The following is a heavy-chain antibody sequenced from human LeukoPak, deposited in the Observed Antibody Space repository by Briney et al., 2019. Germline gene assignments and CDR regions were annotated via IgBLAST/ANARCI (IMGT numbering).Heavy chain of an antibody. CDR3: ARSGGGPCDY. Sequence: GGSLRLSCAASGFTFSSYGMHWVRQAPGKGLEWVAVISYDGSNKYYPDSVKGRFTISRDNAKNSLYLQMNSLRAEDTAVYYCARSGGGPCDYWGQGTLVTVSS. CDR1: GFTFSSYG. D-gene: IGHD3-10*01. CDR2: ISYDGSNK. V-gene: IGHV3-30*03. J-gene: IGHJ4*02.